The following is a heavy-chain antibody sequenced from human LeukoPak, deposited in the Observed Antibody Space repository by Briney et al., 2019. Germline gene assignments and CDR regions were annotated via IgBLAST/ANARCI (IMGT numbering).Heavy chain of an antibody. D-gene: IGHD3-10*01. V-gene: IGHV3-11*01. CDR3: ARTYGYYYYFLDV. Sequence: PGGSLRLSCAASGFAFSDHHMTWIRQAPGQGLERISYVSGDGETIYVADSVKGRFSVSRDNAKSSLYPEMDRLRVDDTAVYYCARTYGYYYYFLDVWGTGTTVIVS. J-gene: IGHJ6*03. CDR1: GFAFSDHH. CDR2: VSGDGETI.